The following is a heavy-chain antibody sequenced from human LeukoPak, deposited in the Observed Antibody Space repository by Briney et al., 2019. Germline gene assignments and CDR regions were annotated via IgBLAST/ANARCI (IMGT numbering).Heavy chain of an antibody. J-gene: IGHJ4*02. CDR2: IYYSGST. CDR3: ARLRYCSGGSCYSRIFDY. Sequence: PSETLSLTCTVSGGSISSSSYYWGWIRQPPGKGLEWIGSIYYSGSTYYNPSLKSRVTISVDTSKNQFSLKLSSVTAADTAVYYCARLRYCSGGSCYSRIFDYWGQGTLVTVSS. D-gene: IGHD2-15*01. CDR1: GGSISSSSYY. V-gene: IGHV4-39*01.